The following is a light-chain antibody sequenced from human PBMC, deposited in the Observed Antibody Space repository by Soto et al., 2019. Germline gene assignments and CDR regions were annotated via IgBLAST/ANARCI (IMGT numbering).Light chain of an antibody. CDR2: GAS. V-gene: IGKV3-20*01. J-gene: IGKJ1*01. Sequence: EIVLTQSPGTLSLSPGERATLSCRASQSVGSSLSWYQQKPGQAPRLLFYGASNRATAIPDRFSGSGFGTDFTLTITRLEPEDFAVYYCQKYGDSPQTFGPGTKVDIK. CDR3: QKYGDSPQT. CDR1: QSVGSS.